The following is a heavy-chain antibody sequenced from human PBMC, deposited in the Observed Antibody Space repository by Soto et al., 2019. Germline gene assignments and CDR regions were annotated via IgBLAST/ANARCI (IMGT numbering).Heavy chain of an antibody. CDR2: IVVGSGNT. D-gene: IGHD3-3*01. CDR3: AAVPYFGVVTPWYYYYGMDV. CDR1: GFTFTSSA. Sequence: SVKVSCKASGFTFTSSAVQWVRQARGQRLEWIGWIVVGSGNTNYAQKFQERVTITRDMSTSTAYMELSSLRSEDTAVYYCAAVPYFGVVTPWYYYYGMDVWGQGTTVTVSS. J-gene: IGHJ6*02. V-gene: IGHV1-58*01.